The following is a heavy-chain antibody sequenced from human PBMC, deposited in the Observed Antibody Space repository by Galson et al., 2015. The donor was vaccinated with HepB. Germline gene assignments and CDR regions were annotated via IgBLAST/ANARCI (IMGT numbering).Heavy chain of an antibody. Sequence: SCKASGYTFTSYAMHWVRQAPGQRLEWMGWINAGNGNTKYSQKFQGRVTITRDTSASTAYMELSSLRSEDTAVYYCARRYCSGGGCYSNYRFDYWGQGTLVTVSS. CDR3: ARRYCSGGGCYSNYRFDY. D-gene: IGHD2-15*01. J-gene: IGHJ4*02. CDR2: INAGNGNT. V-gene: IGHV1-3*01. CDR1: GYTFTSYA.